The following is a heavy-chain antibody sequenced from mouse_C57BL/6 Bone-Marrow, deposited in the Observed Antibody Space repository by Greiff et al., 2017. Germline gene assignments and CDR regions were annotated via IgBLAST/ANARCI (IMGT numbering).Heavy chain of an antibody. Sequence: QVQLKESGAELVRPGTSVKVSCKASGYAFTNSLIEWVKPRTGQGLEWIGVINPGSGGTNYNVQFKGKAPLTADKSSSTAYMQLRSLTSEDSAGYCCASARGSYYGSSYYFDYGGQGTTLTVSS. CDR1: GYAFTNSL. CDR3: ASARGSYYGSSYYFDY. V-gene: IGHV1-54*01. CDR2: INPGSGGT. J-gene: IGHJ2*01. D-gene: IGHD1-1*02.